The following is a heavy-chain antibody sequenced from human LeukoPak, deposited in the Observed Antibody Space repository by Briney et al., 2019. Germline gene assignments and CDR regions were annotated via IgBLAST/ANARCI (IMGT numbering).Heavy chain of an antibody. J-gene: IGHJ6*03. V-gene: IGHV3-48*04. CDR2: ISSSSSTI. CDR1: GFTFSSYS. Sequence: GGSLRLSCAASGFTFSSYSMNWVRQAPGKGLEWVSYISSSSSTIYYADSVKGRFTISRDNAKNPLYLQMNSLRAEDTAVYYCARDRCSSTSCYTRYYYYYMDVWGKGTTVTVSS. D-gene: IGHD2-2*02. CDR3: ARDRCSSTSCYTRYYYYYMDV.